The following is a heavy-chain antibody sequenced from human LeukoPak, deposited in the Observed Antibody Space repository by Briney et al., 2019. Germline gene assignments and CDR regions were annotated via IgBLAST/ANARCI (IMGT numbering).Heavy chain of an antibody. CDR1: GGSISSGDYY. D-gene: IGHD1-26*01. CDR3: ARIGGSYSRWYFDL. CDR2: IYYSGST. V-gene: IGHV4-39*07. J-gene: IGHJ2*01. Sequence: SETLSLTCTVSGGSISSGDYYWSWIRQPPGKGLEWIGSIYYSGSTYYNPSLKSRVTISVDTSKNQFSLKLSSVTAADTAVYYCARIGGSYSRWYFDLWGRGTLVTVSS.